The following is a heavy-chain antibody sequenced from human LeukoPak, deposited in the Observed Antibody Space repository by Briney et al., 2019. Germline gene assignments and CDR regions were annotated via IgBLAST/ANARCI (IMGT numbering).Heavy chain of an antibody. CDR2: ISGSGGST. J-gene: IGHJ6*04. CDR1: GFTFSSYA. D-gene: IGHD3-3*01. V-gene: IGHV3-23*01. Sequence: GSLRLSCAASGFTFSSYAMSWVRQAPGKGLEWVSAISGSGGSTYHADSVKGRFTISRDNSKNTLYLQMNSLRAEDTAVYYCAKLSSSQYYDFWSPLDVWGKGTTVTVSS. CDR3: AKLSSSQYYDFWSPLDV.